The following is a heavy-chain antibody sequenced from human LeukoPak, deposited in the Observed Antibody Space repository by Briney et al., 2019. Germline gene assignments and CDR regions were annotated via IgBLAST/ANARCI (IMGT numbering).Heavy chain of an antibody. CDR2: IYYSGST. CDR1: GGSISRYY. D-gene: IGHD6-19*01. Sequence: SETLSPTCTVSGGSISRYYWSWIRQPPGKGLEWIGYIYYSGSTNYNPSLKSRVTISVDTSKNQFSLKLSSVTAADTAVYYCARGVEDGGGWYWVPRSPSHTNWFDPWGQGTLVTVSS. J-gene: IGHJ5*02. CDR3: ARGVEDGGGWYWVPRSPSHTNWFDP. V-gene: IGHV4-59*01.